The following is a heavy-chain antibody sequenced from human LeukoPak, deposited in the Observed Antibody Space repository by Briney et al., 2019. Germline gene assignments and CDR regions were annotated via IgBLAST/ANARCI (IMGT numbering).Heavy chain of an antibody. D-gene: IGHD5-12*01. J-gene: IGHJ4*02. Sequence: PGGSLRLSCEASGFPFSSYAMSWVRQAPGKGLEWVSVISGSGDSTYYADSVEGRCTSSRDNSKDALYLQMNSLRAEDTAVYYRARVGYSGYDYDYRGQGTLVTVSS. CDR2: ISGSGDST. CDR3: ARVGYSGYDYDY. CDR1: GFPFSSYA. V-gene: IGHV3-23*01.